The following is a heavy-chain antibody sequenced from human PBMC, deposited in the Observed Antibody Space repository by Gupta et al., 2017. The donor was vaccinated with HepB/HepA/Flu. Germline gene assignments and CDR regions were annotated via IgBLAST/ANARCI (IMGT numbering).Heavy chain of an antibody. D-gene: IGHD4-17*01. J-gene: IGHJ3*02. V-gene: IGHV3-15*01. CDR2: IKSKNDGGTT. CDR1: GFTFSNAW. CDR3: TRVMDDDGEYGAFDI. Sequence: EVQLVESGGGLVKPGGSLRLSCAASGFTFSNAWMSWVRQAPGKGLDWVGRIKSKNDGGTTDYAAPGKCRFTISRDDSKNTLDMQMKRLKTEETAVYYCTRVMDDDGEYGAFDIGCQGTMVTVYS.